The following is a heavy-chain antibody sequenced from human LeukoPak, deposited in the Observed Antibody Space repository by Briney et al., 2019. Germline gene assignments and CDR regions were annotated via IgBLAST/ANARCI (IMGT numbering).Heavy chain of an antibody. Sequence: PGGSLRLSCAASGFTFSSYAMSWVRQAPGKGVEWVSAISGSGGSTYYADSVKGRFTISRDNSKNTLYLQMNSLRAEDTAVYYCAKVHGGGLLWFGELLSYFDYWGQGTLVTVSS. V-gene: IGHV3-23*01. CDR2: ISGSGGST. CDR3: AKVHGGGLLWFGELLSYFDY. J-gene: IGHJ4*02. D-gene: IGHD3-10*01. CDR1: GFTFSSYA.